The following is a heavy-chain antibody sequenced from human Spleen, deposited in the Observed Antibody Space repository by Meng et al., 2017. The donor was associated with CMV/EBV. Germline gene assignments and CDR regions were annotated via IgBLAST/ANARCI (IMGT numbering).Heavy chain of an antibody. V-gene: IGHV1-2*02. Sequence: SGSTFTGYYMHWVRQAPGQGLEWMGWINPNSGGTNYAQKFQGRVTMTRDTSISTAYMELSRLRSDDTAVYYCARDSLYSYGSGAFDIWGQGTMVTVSS. CDR2: INPNSGGT. CDR1: GSTFTGYY. J-gene: IGHJ3*02. D-gene: IGHD5-18*01. CDR3: ARDSLYSYGSGAFDI.